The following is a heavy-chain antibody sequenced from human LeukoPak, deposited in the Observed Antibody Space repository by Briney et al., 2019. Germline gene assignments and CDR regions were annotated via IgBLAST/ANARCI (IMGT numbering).Heavy chain of an antibody. CDR1: GYTFTSYG. CDR3: ARDFGSAAFDGAFDI. Sequence: ASLKVSCKASGYTFTSYGVSWVRQAPGQGLEWMGWISGYNGDTIYAEKVQGRVTMTTDTSTSTVYMELRSLRSDDSAVYYCARDFGSAAFDGAFDIWGQGTMVTVSS. CDR2: ISGYNGDT. J-gene: IGHJ3*02. D-gene: IGHD3-10*01. V-gene: IGHV1-18*01.